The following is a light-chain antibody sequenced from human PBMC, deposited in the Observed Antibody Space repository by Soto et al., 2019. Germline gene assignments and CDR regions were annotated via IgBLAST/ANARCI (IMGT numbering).Light chain of an antibody. CDR3: QQSYNMPIT. J-gene: IGKJ5*01. V-gene: IGKV1-39*01. CDR2: AAS. CDR1: QSMSTY. Sequence: DIQMTQSPSSLSASVGDRVTVTCRASQSMSTYLNWYQQKPGTAPKLLIYAASSLQGGVPSRFSGSGSGTDFTLTISSLQPEDFAIYYCQQSYNMPITFGQGTRLEIK.